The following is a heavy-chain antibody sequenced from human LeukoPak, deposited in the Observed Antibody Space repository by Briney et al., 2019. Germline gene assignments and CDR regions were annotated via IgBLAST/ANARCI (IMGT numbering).Heavy chain of an antibody. V-gene: IGHV4-39*07. Sequence: SETLSLTCTVSGGSISSSSYYWGWIRQPPGKGLEWIGSIYYSGSTYYNPPLKSRITKTVDTSKNQFSLKLSSVTAADTAVYYCARDLMYYYDSSGYYYWGQGTLVTVSS. CDR2: IYYSGST. CDR3: ARDLMYYYDSSGYYY. D-gene: IGHD3-22*01. J-gene: IGHJ4*02. CDR1: GGSISSSSYY.